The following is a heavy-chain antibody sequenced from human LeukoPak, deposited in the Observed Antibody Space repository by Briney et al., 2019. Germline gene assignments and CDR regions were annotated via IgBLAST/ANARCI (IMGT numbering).Heavy chain of an antibody. D-gene: IGHD6-13*01. CDR2: ISYDGSNK. CDR3: AKVSHSRRGIAAAGAFDI. CDR1: GFTFSSYG. Sequence: PGGSLRLSCAASGFTFSSYGMHWVRQAPGKGLEWVAVISYDGSNKYYADSVKGRFTISRDNSKNTLYLQMNSLRAEDTAVYYCAKVSHSRRGIAAAGAFDIWGQGTMVTVSS. J-gene: IGHJ3*02. V-gene: IGHV3-30*18.